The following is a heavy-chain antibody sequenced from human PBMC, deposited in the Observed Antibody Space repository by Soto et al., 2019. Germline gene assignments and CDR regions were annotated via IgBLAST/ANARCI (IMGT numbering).Heavy chain of an antibody. D-gene: IGHD5-18*01. CDR2: IKTDGSST. J-gene: IGHJ4*02. V-gene: IGHV3-74*01. CDR3: AKREGNTYGLFH. Sequence: EVQLVESGGGLVQPGGSLRLSCAASGFSFSNYWIHWVRQAPGKGLVWVSRIKTDGSSTDYAASVKGRFTISRDIAKNTLYLQTNSLTAEDTAVYYCAKREGNTYGLFHWGQGTLVTVSS. CDR1: GFSFSNYW.